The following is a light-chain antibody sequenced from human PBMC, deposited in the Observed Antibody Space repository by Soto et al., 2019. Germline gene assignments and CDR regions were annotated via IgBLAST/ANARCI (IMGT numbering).Light chain of an antibody. Sequence: EIVMTQSPATLSVSPGERATLSCRASQSVGSSLAWYQQKPGQAPRLLIYGASTRATGIPARFSGSGSGTEFTLTISSLQSEDFAVYYCQQYNNWPPSITFGQGTRLEIK. V-gene: IGKV3-15*01. CDR3: QQYNNWPPSIT. CDR2: GAS. CDR1: QSVGSS. J-gene: IGKJ5*01.